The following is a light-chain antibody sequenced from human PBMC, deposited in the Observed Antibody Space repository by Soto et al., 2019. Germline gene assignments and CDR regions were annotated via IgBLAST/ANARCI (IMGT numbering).Light chain of an antibody. CDR1: QSVSSN. CDR2: GAS. J-gene: IGKJ4*01. CDR3: QKYHNWPPIT. Sequence: EIVMTQSPATLSVSPEERATLSCRASQSVSSNLAWYQQKPGQAPRLLIYGASTRATGIPARFSGSGSGTEFTLTISSLQSEDFAVYYCQKYHNWPPITFGGGTKVESK. V-gene: IGKV3-15*01.